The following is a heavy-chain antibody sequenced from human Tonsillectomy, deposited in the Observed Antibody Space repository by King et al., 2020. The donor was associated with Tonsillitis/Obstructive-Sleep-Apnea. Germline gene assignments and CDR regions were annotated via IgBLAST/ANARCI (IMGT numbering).Heavy chain of an antibody. J-gene: IGHJ4*02. Sequence: VQLVESGGGLVQPGGSLRLSCAASGFTFRSYAMSWVRQAPGKGLEWVSGVSPSGGSRYYAYSVKGRFTISRDNSKNTLYLQMNSLRADDTAVYYCANAVVDSGYSYGPPDYWGQGTLVTVSS. D-gene: IGHD5-18*01. CDR2: VSPSGGSR. CDR3: ANAVVDSGYSYGPPDY. V-gene: IGHV3-23*04. CDR1: GFTFRSYA.